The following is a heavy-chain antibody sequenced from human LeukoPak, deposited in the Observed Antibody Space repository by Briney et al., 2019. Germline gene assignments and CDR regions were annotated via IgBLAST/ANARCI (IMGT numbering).Heavy chain of an antibody. D-gene: IGHD3-3*01. J-gene: IGHJ4*02. V-gene: IGHV4-59*01. CDR1: VRSISSYY. CDR2: IYYSGST. Sequence: PSETLSLTCTVPVRSISSYYGSWIRQPPGRGLEGSGYIYYSGSTNYNPSIKRRVTISVDTSKNQFSLKLSSVTAADTAVYYCARWATYYDHGGYFDYWGQGTLVTVAS. CDR3: ARWATYYDHGGYFDY.